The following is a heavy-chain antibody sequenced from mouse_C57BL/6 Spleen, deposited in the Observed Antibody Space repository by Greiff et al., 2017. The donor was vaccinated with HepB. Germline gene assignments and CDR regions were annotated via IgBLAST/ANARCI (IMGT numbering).Heavy chain of an antibody. J-gene: IGHJ3*01. CDR1: GYTFTDYN. CDR2: INPNNGGT. D-gene: IGHD1-1*01. CDR3: ARDYYGSSFAY. Sequence: VQLQQSGPELVKPGASVKMSCKASGYTFTDYNMPWVKQSHGKSLEWIGYINPNNGGTSYNQKFKGKATLTVNKSSSTAYMELRSLTSEDSAVYYCARDYYGSSFAYWGQGTLVTVSA. V-gene: IGHV1-22*01.